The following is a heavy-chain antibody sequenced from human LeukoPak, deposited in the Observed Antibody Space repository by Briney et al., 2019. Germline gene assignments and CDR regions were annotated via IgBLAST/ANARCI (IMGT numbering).Heavy chain of an antibody. V-gene: IGHV3-30*18. CDR2: ISYDGSNK. CDR1: GFTSSSYG. D-gene: IGHD2-15*01. CDR3: AKDIVGSYYYGMDV. Sequence: GGSLRLSCAASGFTSSSYGMHWVRQVPGKGLEWVAVISYDGSNKYYADSVKGRFTISRDNSKNTLYLQMNSLRAEDTAVYYCAKDIVGSYYYGMDVWGQGTTVTVSS. J-gene: IGHJ6*02.